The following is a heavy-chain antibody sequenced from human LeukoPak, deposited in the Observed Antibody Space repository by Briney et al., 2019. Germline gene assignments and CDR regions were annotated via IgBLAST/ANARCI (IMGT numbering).Heavy chain of an antibody. CDR1: GGTFSSYA. J-gene: IGHJ4*02. CDR2: IIPILGIA. Sequence: SVKVSCKASGGTFSSYAISWVRQAPGQGLEWMGRIIPILGIANYAQKFQGRVTITADKSTSTAYMELSSLRSVDTAVYYCATVNPYYGSGSYFYWGQGTLVTVSS. D-gene: IGHD3-10*01. V-gene: IGHV1-69*04. CDR3: ATVNPYYGSGSYFY.